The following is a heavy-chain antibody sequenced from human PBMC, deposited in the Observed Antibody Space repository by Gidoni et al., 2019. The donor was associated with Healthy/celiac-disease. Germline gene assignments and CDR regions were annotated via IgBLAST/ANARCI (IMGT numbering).Heavy chain of an antibody. CDR1: GFTFSSYG. CDR3: AASRATTKWLVWFDY. CDR2: IWYDGSNK. V-gene: IGHV3-33*01. J-gene: IGHJ4*02. D-gene: IGHD6-19*01. Sequence: QVPLVESGGVVVQPGSSLSLSCAASGFTFSSYGMHWVRQAPGKGLEWVAVIWYDGSNKYYADSVKGRFTISRDNSKNTLYLQMNSLRAEDTAVYYCAASRATTKWLVWFDYWGQGTLVTVSS.